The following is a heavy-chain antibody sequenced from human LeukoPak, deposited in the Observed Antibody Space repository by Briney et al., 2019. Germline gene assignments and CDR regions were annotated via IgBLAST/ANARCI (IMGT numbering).Heavy chain of an antibody. CDR2: MNPNSGNT. CDR1: GYTFTSYD. CDR3: ARDPYRTRSCSGGSCYSGWFDP. J-gene: IGHJ5*02. Sequence: ASVKVSCXASGYTFTSYDINWVRQATGQGLEWMGWMNPNSGNTGYAQKFQGRVTMTRDTSTSTVYMELSSLRSEDTAVYYYARDPYRTRSCSGGSCYSGWFDPWGQGTLVTVSS. V-gene: IGHV1-8*01. D-gene: IGHD2-15*01.